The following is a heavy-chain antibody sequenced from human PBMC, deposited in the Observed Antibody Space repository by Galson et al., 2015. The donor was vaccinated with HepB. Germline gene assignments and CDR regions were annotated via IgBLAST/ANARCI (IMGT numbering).Heavy chain of an antibody. V-gene: IGHV3-30*18. Sequence: SLRLSCAASGFTFSHFGMHWLRQAPGKGLEWVAVIPIDTSGIYYADSVKGRFTVSRDDSKNTLYLQMNSLRAGDTAVYYCAKAPYYYYYYFDVWGKGTTVTVSS. CDR2: IPIDTSGI. CDR1: GFTFSHFG. CDR3: AKAPYYYYYYFDV. J-gene: IGHJ6*03.